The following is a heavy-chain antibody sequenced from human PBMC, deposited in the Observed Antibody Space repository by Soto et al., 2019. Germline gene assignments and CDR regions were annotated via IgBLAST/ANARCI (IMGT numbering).Heavy chain of an antibody. CDR1: SGSISSSNW. CDR3: ARHSSSRGWYYYYGMDV. Sequence: SETLSLTCAVSSGSISSSNWWSWVRQPPGKGLEWIGEIYYSGSTNYNPSLKSRVTISVDTSKNQFSLKLSSVTAADTAVYYCARHSSSRGWYYYYGMDVWGQGTTVTVSS. V-gene: IGHV4-4*02. J-gene: IGHJ6*02. CDR2: IYYSGST. D-gene: IGHD6-13*01.